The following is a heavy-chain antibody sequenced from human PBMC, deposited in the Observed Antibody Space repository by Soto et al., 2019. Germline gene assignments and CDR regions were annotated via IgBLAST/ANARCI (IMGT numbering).Heavy chain of an antibody. CDR2: ISGSGGST. V-gene: IGHV3-23*01. D-gene: IGHD3-3*01. CDR3: AKDVPLVLRFLEWFPYFDY. Sequence: GGSLRLSCAASGFTFSSYAMSWVRQAPGKGLEWVSAISGSGGSTYYADSVKGRFTISRDNSKNTLYLQMNSLRAEDTAVYYCAKDVPLVLRFLEWFPYFDYWGQGTLVTVSS. CDR1: GFTFSSYA. J-gene: IGHJ4*02.